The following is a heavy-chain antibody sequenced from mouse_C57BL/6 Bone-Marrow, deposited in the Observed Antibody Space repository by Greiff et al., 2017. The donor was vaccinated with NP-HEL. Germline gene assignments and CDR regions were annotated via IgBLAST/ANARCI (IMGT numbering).Heavy chain of an antibody. CDR2: IDPENGDT. V-gene: IGHV14-4*01. J-gene: IGHJ3*01. Sequence: VQLQQSGAELVRPGASVKLSCTASGFNIKDDYMHWVKQRPEQGLEWIGWIDPENGDTEYASKFQGKATITADTSSNTAYLQLSSLTSEDTAVYYCTTGITPYWGQGTLVTVSA. CDR3: TTGITPY. CDR1: GFNIKDDY. D-gene: IGHD1-1*01.